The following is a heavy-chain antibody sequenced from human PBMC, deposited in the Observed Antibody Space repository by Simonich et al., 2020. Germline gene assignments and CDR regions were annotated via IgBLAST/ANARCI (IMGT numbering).Heavy chain of an antibody. D-gene: IGHD3-16*01. CDR3: ARPLGIVWAFDI. CDR2: HNHSGST. J-gene: IGHJ3*02. Sequence: QVQLQQWGAGLLKPSETLSLTCAVYGGSFSGYYWSWIRQPPGKGLEWFGEHNHSGSTNYNPSLKSRVTISVDTSKNQFSLKLSSVTAADTAVYYCARPLGIVWAFDIWGQGTMVTVSS. CDR1: GGSFSGYY. V-gene: IGHV4-34*01.